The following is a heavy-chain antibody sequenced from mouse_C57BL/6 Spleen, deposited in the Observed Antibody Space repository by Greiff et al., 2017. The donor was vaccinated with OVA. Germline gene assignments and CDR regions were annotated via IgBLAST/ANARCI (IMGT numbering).Heavy chain of an antibody. J-gene: IGHJ2*01. CDR1: GYTFTDYE. D-gene: IGHD1-1*01. CDR3: TRPSSGSSLYFDY. CDR2: IDPETGGT. Sequence: QVQLKESGAELVRPGASVTLSCKASGYTFTDYEMHWVKQTPVHGLEWIGAIDPETGGTAYNQTFKGKAILTADKSSSTAYMELRSLTSEDSAVYYCTRPSSGSSLYFDYWGQGTTLTVSS. V-gene: IGHV1-15*01.